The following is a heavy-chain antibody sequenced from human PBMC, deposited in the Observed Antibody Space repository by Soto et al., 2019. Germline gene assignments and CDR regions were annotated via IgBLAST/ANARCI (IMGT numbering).Heavy chain of an antibody. CDR2: ISYDGSKT. Sequence: GGSLRLSCATSAFTFRSYTMHWVRQAPGKGLEWVATISYDGSKTNYADSVRGRFTISRDNSKSTLFLQMDSLRPEDTAVYSCARDRDSSYFPPPYYFDSWGQGTLVTVSS. V-gene: IGHV3-30*04. CDR1: AFTFRSYT. J-gene: IGHJ4*02. D-gene: IGHD4-4*01. CDR3: ARDRDSSYFPPPYYFDS.